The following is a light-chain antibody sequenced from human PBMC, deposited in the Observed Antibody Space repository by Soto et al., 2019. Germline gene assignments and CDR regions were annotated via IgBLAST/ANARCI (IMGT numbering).Light chain of an antibody. J-gene: IGKJ1*01. Sequence: EIVMTQSPATLSVSPGERATLSCRASQSVSSNLAWYQQKPGQAPGLLIYGASTRATGIPARFSGSGSGTEFTLTISSLQSEDFVVYHCQQYNNWPRTFGQGTKVEIK. V-gene: IGKV3-15*01. CDR1: QSVSSN. CDR2: GAS. CDR3: QQYNNWPRT.